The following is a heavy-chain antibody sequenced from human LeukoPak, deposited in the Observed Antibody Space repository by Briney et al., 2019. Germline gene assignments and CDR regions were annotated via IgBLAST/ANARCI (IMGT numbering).Heavy chain of an antibody. D-gene: IGHD3-16*02. CDR3: ATGRHYDYVWGSYRPLFDY. CDR2: FDPEDGET. CDR1: GYTLTELS. V-gene: IGHV1-24*01. J-gene: IGHJ4*02. Sequence: GASVKVSCKVSGYTLTELSMHWVRQAPGKGLEWMGGFDPEDGETIYAQKFQGRVTMTEDTSTDTAYMELSSLGSEDTAVYYCATGRHYDYVWGSYRPLFDYWGQGTLVTVSS.